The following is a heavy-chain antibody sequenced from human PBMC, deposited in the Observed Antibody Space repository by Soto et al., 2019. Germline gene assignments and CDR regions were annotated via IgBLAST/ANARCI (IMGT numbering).Heavy chain of an antibody. CDR2: INSDGSGT. CDR1: GFTFSSHW. CDR3: ARGGGGGKGMDV. D-gene: IGHD2-15*01. Sequence: HPGGSLRLSCAASGFTFSSHWMHWVRQAPGKGLVWVSRINSDGSGTSYADSVKGRFTISRDNAKNTLYLQMNSLRAEDTAVYYCARGGGGGKGMDVWGQGTTVTVSS. J-gene: IGHJ6*02. V-gene: IGHV3-74*01.